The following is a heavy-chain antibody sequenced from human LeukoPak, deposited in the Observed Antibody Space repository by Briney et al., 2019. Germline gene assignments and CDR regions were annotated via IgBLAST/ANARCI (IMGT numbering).Heavy chain of an antibody. V-gene: IGHV3-9*03. CDR2: ISWNSDSI. D-gene: IGHD3-16*01. CDR3: AKGGLDDAFDI. J-gene: IGHJ3*02. Sequence: PGRSLRLSCAASGFTFDDYAMHWVRQAPGKGLEWVSGISWNSDSIGYADSVKGRFTISRDNAKNSLYLQMNSLRAEDMALYYCAKGGLDDAFDIWGQGTMVTVSS. CDR1: GFTFDDYA.